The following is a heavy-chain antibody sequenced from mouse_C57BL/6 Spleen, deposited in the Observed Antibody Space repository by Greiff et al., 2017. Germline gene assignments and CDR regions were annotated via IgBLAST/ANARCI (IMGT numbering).Heavy chain of an antibody. Sequence: QVQLQQPGAELVKPGASVKLSCKASGYTFTSYWMQWVKQRPGQGLEWIGEIDPSDSYTNYNQKFKGKATLTVDTSSSTAYMQLSSLTSEDAAVYYCASGGLGRSSWFAYGGQGTLVTVSA. J-gene: IGHJ3*01. CDR2: IDPSDSYT. CDR1: GYTFTSYW. D-gene: IGHD4-1*01. V-gene: IGHV1-50*01. CDR3: ASGGLGRSSWFAY.